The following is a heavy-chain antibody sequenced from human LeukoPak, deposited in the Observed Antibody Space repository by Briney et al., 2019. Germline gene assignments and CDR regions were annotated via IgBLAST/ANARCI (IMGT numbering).Heavy chain of an antibody. CDR2: INHSGST. D-gene: IGHD3-10*01. CDR3: ARGGGITCYYGSGSYRWFDP. Sequence: PSETLSLTXAVYGGSFSGYYWSWIRQPPGKGLEWIGEINHSGSTNYNPSLKSRVTISVDTSKNQFSLKLSSVTAADTAVYYCARGGGITCYYGSGSYRWFDPWGQGTLVTVSS. J-gene: IGHJ5*02. CDR1: GGSFSGYY. V-gene: IGHV4-34*01.